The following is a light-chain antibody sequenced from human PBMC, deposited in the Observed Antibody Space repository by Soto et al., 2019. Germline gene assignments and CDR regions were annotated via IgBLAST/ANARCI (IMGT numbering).Light chain of an antibody. V-gene: IGLV1-44*01. CDR3: AAWDDSLSGYV. J-gene: IGLJ1*01. Sequence: QSVLTQPPSASGTAGQRVTISCSGSGSNIGSNAVNWYQQLPGTAPKLLIYTNNQRPSGVPDRFSGSKSGTSGSLAISGFQSEDEADYYRAAWDDSLSGYVFGTGTKVTVL. CDR1: GSNIGSNA. CDR2: TNN.